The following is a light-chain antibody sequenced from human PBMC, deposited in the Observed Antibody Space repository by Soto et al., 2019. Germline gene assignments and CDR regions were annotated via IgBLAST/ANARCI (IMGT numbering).Light chain of an antibody. Sequence: DIQMTQSPSSLSASVGDRVTITCRASQTVTTYLNWYQQMPGKAPKLLIYSAFSLQSGVPSRFSGSGSGIDFTLTISGLRPEDFATYFCQQSYIAPYSFGQGTRLEIK. CDR3: QQSYIAPYS. J-gene: IGKJ2*03. CDR1: QTVTTY. V-gene: IGKV1-39*01. CDR2: SAF.